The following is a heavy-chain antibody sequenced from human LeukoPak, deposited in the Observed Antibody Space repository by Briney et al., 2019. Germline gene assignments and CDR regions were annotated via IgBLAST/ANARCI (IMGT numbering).Heavy chain of an antibody. CDR1: GGSISSGGYY. CDR2: IYYSGST. V-gene: IGHV4-31*03. J-gene: IGHJ4*02. CDR3: ARGSHGDYSDY. D-gene: IGHD4-17*01. Sequence: SETLSLTCTVSGGSISSGGYYWSWIRQHPGKGLEWIGYIYYSGSTYYNPSLKSRVTISVDTSKNQFSLKLSSVTAADTAVYHCARGSHGDYSDYWGQGTLVTVSS.